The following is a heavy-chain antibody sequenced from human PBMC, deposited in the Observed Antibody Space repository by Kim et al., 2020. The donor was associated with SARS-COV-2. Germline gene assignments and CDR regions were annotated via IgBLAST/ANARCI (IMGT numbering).Heavy chain of an antibody. D-gene: IGHD6-13*01. V-gene: IGHV3-66*01. CDR3: ARARYSSSWYADY. J-gene: IGHJ4*02. Sequence: YAESVHGRCTTSRDNSKRRNYLQMNSLETKDTAVYYCARARYSSSWYADYWGQGTLVTVSS.